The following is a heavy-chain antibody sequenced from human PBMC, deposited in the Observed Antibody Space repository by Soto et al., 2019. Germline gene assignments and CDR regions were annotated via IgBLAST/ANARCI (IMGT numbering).Heavy chain of an antibody. CDR3: ARGGRGYDILTGYYSGNWFDP. V-gene: IGHV4-59*01. CDR2: IYYSGST. D-gene: IGHD3-9*01. CDR1: CGTMSNYY. Sequence: SRPIPLSSTVCCGTMSNYYWSRIMKKTGKGLEWIGYIYYSGSTNYNPSLKSRVTISVDTSKNQFSLKLSSVTAADTAVYYCARGGRGYDILTGYYSGNWFDPWGQGTLVTVSS. J-gene: IGHJ5*02.